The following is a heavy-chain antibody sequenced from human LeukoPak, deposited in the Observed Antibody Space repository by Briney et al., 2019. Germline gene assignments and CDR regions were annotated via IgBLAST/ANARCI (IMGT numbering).Heavy chain of an antibody. Sequence: GGSLRLSCAASGFTFSSYAMHWVRQALGKGLEWVAVISYDGSNKYYADSVKGRFAISRDNSKNTLYLQMNSLRAEDTAVYYCARGRSGWYFDYWGQGTLVTVSS. CDR1: GFTFSSYA. V-gene: IGHV3-30*09. CDR2: ISYDGSNK. CDR3: ARGRSGWYFDY. D-gene: IGHD6-19*01. J-gene: IGHJ4*02.